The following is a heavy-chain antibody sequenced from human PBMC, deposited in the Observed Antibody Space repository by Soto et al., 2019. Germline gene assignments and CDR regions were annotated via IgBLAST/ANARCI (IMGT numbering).Heavy chain of an antibody. CDR3: ARVDRGTATTVVDAFDI. CDR1: GGFVSSGSYY. Sequence: QVQLQQWGAGLLKPSETLSLTCAVYGGFVSSGSYYWSWIRQPPGKGLEWIGEMSHSGGTHFNPSLKSRVTISVDTSKNQFSLKMSSVTAADTALYYCARVDRGTATTVVDAFDIWGQGTMVTVSS. J-gene: IGHJ3*02. V-gene: IGHV4-34*01. D-gene: IGHD1-1*01. CDR2: MSHSGGT.